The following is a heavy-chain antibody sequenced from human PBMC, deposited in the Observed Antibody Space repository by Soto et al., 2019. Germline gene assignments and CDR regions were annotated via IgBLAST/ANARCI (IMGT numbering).Heavy chain of an antibody. J-gene: IGHJ5*02. CDR1: GDSISSSNW. V-gene: IGHV4-4*02. CDR2: IHHSGIT. D-gene: IGHD2-2*01. Sequence: QVQLQESGPGLVKPSGTLSLTCAVSGDSISSSNWWHWVRQSPGKGLERIGEIHHSGITNYNPSLKSRVTISVDESKKQFSLKLNAVTAADTAVYYCARVRQYCSSSSCYLDPWGQGTLVTVSS. CDR3: ARVRQYCSSSSCYLDP.